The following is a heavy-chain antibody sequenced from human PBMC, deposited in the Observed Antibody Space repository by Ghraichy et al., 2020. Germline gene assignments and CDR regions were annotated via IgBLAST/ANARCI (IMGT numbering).Heavy chain of an antibody. V-gene: IGHV1-24*01. CDR1: GYTLTELS. Sequence: ASVKVSCKVSGYTLTELSMHWVRQAPGKGLEWMGGFDPEDGETIYAQKFQGRVTMTEDTSTDTAYMELSSLRSEDTAVYYCATDLYYYDSSGKNWFDPWGQGTLVTVSS. CDR2: FDPEDGET. D-gene: IGHD3-22*01. J-gene: IGHJ5*02. CDR3: ATDLYYYDSSGKNWFDP.